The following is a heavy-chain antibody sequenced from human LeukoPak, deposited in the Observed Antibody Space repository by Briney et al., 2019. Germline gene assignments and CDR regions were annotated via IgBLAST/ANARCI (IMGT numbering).Heavy chain of an antibody. CDR1: GFTFDDYA. D-gene: IGHD3-22*01. J-gene: IGHJ4*02. CDR2: ISWNSGSI. V-gene: IGHV3-9*03. CDR3: AKYQGPDYYDGSGYYGYYFDY. Sequence: GGSLRLSCAASGFTFDDYAMHWVRQVPGKGLEWVSGISWNSGSIGYADSVKGRFTISRDNAKNSLYLQMHSLRVEDMALYYCAKYQGPDYYDGSGYYGYYFDYWGQGTLVTVSS.